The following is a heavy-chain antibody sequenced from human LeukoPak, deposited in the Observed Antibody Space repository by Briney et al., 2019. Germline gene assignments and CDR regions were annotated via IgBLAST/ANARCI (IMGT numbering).Heavy chain of an antibody. J-gene: IGHJ4*02. D-gene: IGHD6-19*01. CDR1: GFTFSSYG. V-gene: IGHV3-33*06. CDR2: IWYDGSNK. Sequence: GRSLRLSCAASGFTFSSYGMHWVRQAPGKGLEWVAVIWYDGSNKYYADSVKGRFTISRDNSKNTLYLQMNSLRAEDTAVYYCAKETGSSGWYYFDYWGQGTLVTVSS. CDR3: AKETGSSGWYYFDY.